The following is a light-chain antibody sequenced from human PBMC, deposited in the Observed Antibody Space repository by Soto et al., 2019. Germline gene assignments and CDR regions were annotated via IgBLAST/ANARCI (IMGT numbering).Light chain of an antibody. CDR2: DAR. CDR3: QVWDTTTDQYI. J-gene: IGLJ1*01. CDR1: DVGGKS. V-gene: IGLV3-21*02. Sequence: SYELTQPPSVSVAPGQTATISWGGDDVGGKSVQWYQQKPGQAPVLVLYDARDRPSGIPERFSGSNSGNTATLSIGWVEAGDEADFYCQVWDTTTDQYIFGSGIKVP.